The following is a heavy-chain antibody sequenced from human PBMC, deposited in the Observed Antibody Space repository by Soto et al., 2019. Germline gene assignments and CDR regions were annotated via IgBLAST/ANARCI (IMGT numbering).Heavy chain of an antibody. CDR1: GFTFDDFA. V-gene: IGHV3-9*01. D-gene: IGHD2-8*02. CDR3: AKGPGLVASSGSPDS. Sequence: EVQLVESGGGLVQPGRSLRLSCAASGFTFDDFAMHWVRQPPGKGLEWVSGISWNSASIGYADSVKGRFTISRDNAKNSLYLQLDRLGVEDTAFYYCAKGPGLVASSGSPDSWGQGTLVSVSS. J-gene: IGHJ4*02. CDR2: ISWNSASI.